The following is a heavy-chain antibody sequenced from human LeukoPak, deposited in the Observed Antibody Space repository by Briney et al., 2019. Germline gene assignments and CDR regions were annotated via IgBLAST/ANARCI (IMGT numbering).Heavy chain of an antibody. Sequence: ASLKVSCKSSGYTFIAYYMHWVRLAPGQGLEWMGWINPNSGGTNYAQKFQGRVTMTRDTSISTAYMKLSRLRSDDTAVYYCAREGDGSGSYYLNYFGYWGQGTLVTVSS. D-gene: IGHD3-10*01. CDR1: GYTFIAYY. CDR2: INPNSGGT. J-gene: IGHJ4*02. CDR3: AREGDGSGSYYLNYFGY. V-gene: IGHV1-2*02.